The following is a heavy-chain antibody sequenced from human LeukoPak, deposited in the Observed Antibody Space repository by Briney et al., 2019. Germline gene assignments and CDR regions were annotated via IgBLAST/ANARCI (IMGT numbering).Heavy chain of an antibody. D-gene: IGHD6-13*01. Sequence: GGSLRLSCAASGFTFSDYYMNWIRQAPGKGLEWVSYISSSGSTIYYADSVKGRFTISRDNAKNSLYLQMDSLRAEDTAVYYCARDQRRKLAARVYGMDVWGQGTTVTVSS. V-gene: IGHV3-11*01. J-gene: IGHJ6*02. CDR1: GFTFSDYY. CDR3: ARDQRRKLAARVYGMDV. CDR2: ISSSGSTI.